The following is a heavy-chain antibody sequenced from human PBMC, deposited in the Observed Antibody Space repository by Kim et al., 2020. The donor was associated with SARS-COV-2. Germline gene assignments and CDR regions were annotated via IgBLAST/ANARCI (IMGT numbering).Heavy chain of an antibody. CDR3: ARRPRSGFWWFDP. CDR1: GYSFTSYW. J-gene: IGHJ5*02. D-gene: IGHD3-3*01. Sequence: GESLKISCKGSGYSFTSYWIGWVRQMPGKGLEWMGIIYPGDSDTRYNPSFQGQVTISADKSINTAYLQWNSLKASDTAMYYCARRPRSGFWWFDPWGQGTLVTVSS. V-gene: IGHV5-51*01. CDR2: IYPGDSDT.